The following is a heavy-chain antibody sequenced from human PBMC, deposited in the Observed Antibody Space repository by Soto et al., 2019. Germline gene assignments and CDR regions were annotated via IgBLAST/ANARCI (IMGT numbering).Heavy chain of an antibody. Sequence: ASVKVSCKASGYTFTNYGITWVRQAPGQGLEWMGWISNYNGKTNYAQILQGRVTMTTDTSTRTAYMELTSLRSDDTATYYCARVQKYDILNGSSQSIDVWGQGTTVTVSS. CDR2: ISNYNGKT. J-gene: IGHJ6*02. V-gene: IGHV1-18*01. CDR1: GYTFTNYG. CDR3: ARVQKYDILNGSSQSIDV. D-gene: IGHD3-9*01.